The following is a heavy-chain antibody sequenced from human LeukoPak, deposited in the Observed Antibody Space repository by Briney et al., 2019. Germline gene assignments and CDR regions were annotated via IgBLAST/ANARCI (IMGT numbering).Heavy chain of an antibody. D-gene: IGHD4-17*01. CDR3: ARDIESDYGDYVLDY. J-gene: IGHJ4*02. Sequence: SETLSLTCAVSGGSISSGGYSWSWIRQPPGKGLEWIGYIYHSGSTYYNPSLKSRVTISVDRSKNQFSLKLSSVTAADTAVYYCARDIESDYGDYVLDYWGQGTLVTVSS. CDR1: GGSISSGGYS. V-gene: IGHV4-30-2*01. CDR2: IYHSGST.